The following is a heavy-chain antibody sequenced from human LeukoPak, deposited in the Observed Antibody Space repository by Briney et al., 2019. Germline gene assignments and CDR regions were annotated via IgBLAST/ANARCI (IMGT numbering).Heavy chain of an antibody. CDR1: GFTFSYYA. Sequence: GGSLRLSCAASGFTFSYYAMYWVRQAPGKGLEWVSIISGGGGTTYYADSVRGRFTISRDNSENTLFLQMNSLRAEDTAVYYCAKNKFYYYDSTGYSDYWGQGTLVTVSS. D-gene: IGHD3-22*01. J-gene: IGHJ4*02. CDR3: AKNKFYYYDSTGYSDY. V-gene: IGHV3-23*01. CDR2: ISGGGGTT.